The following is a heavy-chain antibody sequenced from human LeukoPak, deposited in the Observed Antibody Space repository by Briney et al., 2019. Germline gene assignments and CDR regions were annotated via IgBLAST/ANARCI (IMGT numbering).Heavy chain of an antibody. V-gene: IGHV3-23*01. CDR1: GFTFSSYA. CDR2: ISGSGGST. J-gene: IGHJ4*02. CDR3: ANRRSGEPFDY. Sequence: GGSLKLSCAASGFTFSSYAMSWVHQAPGKGLEWVSAISGSGGSTYYADSVKGRFTISRDNSKNTLYLQMNSLRAEDTAVYYCANRRSGEPFDYWGQGTLVTVSS. D-gene: IGHD1-26*01.